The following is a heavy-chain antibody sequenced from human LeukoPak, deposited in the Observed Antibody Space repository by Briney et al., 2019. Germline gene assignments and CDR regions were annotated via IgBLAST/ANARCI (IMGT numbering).Heavy chain of an antibody. CDR1: GYSISSGYY. D-gene: IGHD5-18*01. V-gene: IGHV4-38-2*02. Sequence: SETLSLTCTVSGYSISSGYYWGWIRQPPGKGLEWIGSIYHSGSTYYNPSLKSRVTISVDTSKNQFSLKLSSVTAADTAVYYCASGYSYGGGYFDYWGQGTLVTVSS. J-gene: IGHJ4*02. CDR3: ASGYSYGGGYFDY. CDR2: IYHSGST.